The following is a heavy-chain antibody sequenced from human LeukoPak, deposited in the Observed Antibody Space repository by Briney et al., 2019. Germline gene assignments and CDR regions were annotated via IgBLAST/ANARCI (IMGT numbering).Heavy chain of an antibody. V-gene: IGHV3-23*01. J-gene: IGHJ5*02. CDR3: AKGIRGYYGSGSYA. CDR2: ISGSGDNT. CDR1: GFAFSTYG. D-gene: IGHD3-10*01. Sequence: GGSLRLSCAASGFAFSTYGMSWVRQAPGKGLEWVSAISGSGDNTYYADSVKGRFTISRDNSKNTLYLRMNSLRAEDTAVYYCAKGIRGYYGSGSYAWGQGTLVTVSS.